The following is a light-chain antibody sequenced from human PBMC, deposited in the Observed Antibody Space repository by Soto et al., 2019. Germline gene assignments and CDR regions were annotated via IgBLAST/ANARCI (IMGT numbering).Light chain of an antibody. CDR2: DAS. CDR1: QSVSSY. V-gene: IGKV3-11*01. CDR3: QQRSNWPWK. J-gene: IGKJ1*01. Sequence: EIVLTQSPATLSLSPGERATLSCRASQSVSSYLAWYQQKPGQAPRLLIYDASNRATGIPARFSGSGSGTDLTLTISSLEPEDFAVYYCQQRSNWPWKFGQGTKVDIK.